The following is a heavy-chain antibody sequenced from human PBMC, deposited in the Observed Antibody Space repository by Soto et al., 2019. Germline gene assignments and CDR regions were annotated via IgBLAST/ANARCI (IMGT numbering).Heavy chain of an antibody. D-gene: IGHD6-13*01. J-gene: IGHJ4*02. CDR1: GYSFTSYW. CDR3: ARGVVPAAIGQYSSSWYGY. Sequence: PGESLKISCRGSGYSFTSYWIGWVPQMPGKGLEWMGIIYPGDSDTRYSPSFQGQVTISADKSISTAYLQWSSPKASDTAMYYCARGVVPAAIGQYSSSWYGYWGQGTLVTVSS. CDR2: IYPGDSDT. V-gene: IGHV5-51*01.